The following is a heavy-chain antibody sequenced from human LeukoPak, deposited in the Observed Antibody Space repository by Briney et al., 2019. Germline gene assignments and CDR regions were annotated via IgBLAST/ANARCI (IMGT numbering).Heavy chain of an antibody. CDR1: GFTFDDYA. V-gene: IGHV3-43*02. CDR3: AREHYSGYDWGTNWFDP. J-gene: IGHJ5*02. CDR2: ISGDGGST. D-gene: IGHD5-12*01. Sequence: GGSLRLSCAASGFTFDDYAMHWVRQAPGKGLEWVSLISGDGGSTYYADSVKGRFTISRDNAKNTLYLQMNSLRAEDTAVYYCAREHYSGYDWGTNWFDPWGQGTLVTVSS.